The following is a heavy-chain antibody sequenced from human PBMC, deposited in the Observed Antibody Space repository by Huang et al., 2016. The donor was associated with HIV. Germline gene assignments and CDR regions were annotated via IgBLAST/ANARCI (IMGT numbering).Heavy chain of an antibody. CDR1: GFTFSSYW. J-gene: IGHJ4*02. D-gene: IGHD3-10*01. Sequence: EVQLVESGGGLVQPGGSLRLSCTASGFTFSSYWMSWVRQAPGKWLEWVANIKHDGSEKYYVDSVKGRFSIARDNAKNSRYLQMNSLRAEDTAVYYCARRLRYYYGSGRTSGYFDYWGQGTLVTVSS. CDR2: IKHDGSEK. CDR3: ARRLRYYYGSGRTSGYFDY. V-gene: IGHV3-7*01.